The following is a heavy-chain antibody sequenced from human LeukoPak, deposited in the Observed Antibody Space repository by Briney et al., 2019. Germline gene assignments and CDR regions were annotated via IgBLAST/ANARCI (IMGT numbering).Heavy chain of an antibody. V-gene: IGHV1-18*01. CDR1: GYTFTSYG. CDR3: ARVSPSGYSSSWSLPFYYYYYMDV. Sequence: ASVKVSCKASGYTFTSYGISWVRQAPGQGLEWMGWISAYNGNTNHAQKLQGRVTMTTDTSTSTAYMELRSLRSDDTAVYYCARVSPSGYSSSWSLPFYYYYYMDVWGKGTTVTISS. D-gene: IGHD6-13*01. J-gene: IGHJ6*03. CDR2: ISAYNGNT.